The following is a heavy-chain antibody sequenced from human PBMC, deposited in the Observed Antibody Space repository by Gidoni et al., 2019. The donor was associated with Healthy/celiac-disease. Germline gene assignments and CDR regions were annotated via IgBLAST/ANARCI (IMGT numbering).Heavy chain of an antibody. Sequence: QVQLVESGGGVAQPGRSMRLPCAASGFTFSSYGMHWVRQAPGKGLEWVAVIWYDGSNKYYADSVKGRFTISRDNSKNTLYLQMNSLRAEDTAVYYCARGDRDGYPDYWGQGTLVTVSS. J-gene: IGHJ4*02. CDR3: ARGDRDGYPDY. D-gene: IGHD5-12*01. CDR1: GFTFSSYG. CDR2: IWYDGSNK. V-gene: IGHV3-33*01.